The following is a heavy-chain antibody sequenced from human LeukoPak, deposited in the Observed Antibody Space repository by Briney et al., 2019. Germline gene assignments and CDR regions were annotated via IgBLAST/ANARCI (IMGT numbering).Heavy chain of an antibody. CDR3: ARSDGYNPNDAFDI. D-gene: IGHD5-24*01. CDR1: GYTLTELS. J-gene: IGHJ3*02. Sequence: ASVKVSCKVSGYTLTELSMHWVRRAPGKGLEWMGGFDPEDGETIYAQKLQGRVTITTDESTSTAYMELSSLRSEDTAVYYCARSDGYNPNDAFDIWGQGTMVTVSS. V-gene: IGHV1-24*01. CDR2: FDPEDGET.